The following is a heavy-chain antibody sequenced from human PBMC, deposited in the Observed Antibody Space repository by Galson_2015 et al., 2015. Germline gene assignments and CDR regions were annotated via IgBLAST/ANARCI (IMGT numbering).Heavy chain of an antibody. CDR1: GYTFTSYG. D-gene: IGHD3-10*01. CDR2: ISAYNGNT. J-gene: IGHJ6*03. Sequence: QSGAEVKKPGASVTVSCTASGYTFTSYGISWVRQAPGQGLEWMGWISAYNGNTNYAQKLQGRVTMTTDTSTSTAYMELRSLRSDDTAVYYCARDRGARYYYYYMDVWGKGTTVTVSS. V-gene: IGHV1-18*01. CDR3: ARDRGARYYYYYMDV.